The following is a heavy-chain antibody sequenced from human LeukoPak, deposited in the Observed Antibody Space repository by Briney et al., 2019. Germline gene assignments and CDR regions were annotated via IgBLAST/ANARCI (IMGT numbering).Heavy chain of an antibody. CDR3: ARVLITMIVVDNPPLDY. CDR2: ISGDGGST. CDR1: GFTFDDYA. J-gene: IGHJ4*02. D-gene: IGHD3-22*01. Sequence: GGSLRLSCAASGFTFDDYAMHWVRQAPGKGLEWVSLISGDGGSTYYADSVKGRFTISRDNAKNSLYLQMNSLRAEDTAVYYCARVLITMIVVDNPPLDYWGQGTLVNLSS. V-gene: IGHV3-43*02.